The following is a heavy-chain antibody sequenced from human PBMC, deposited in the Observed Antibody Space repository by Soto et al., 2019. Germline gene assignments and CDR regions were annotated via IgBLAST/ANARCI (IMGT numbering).Heavy chain of an antibody. V-gene: IGHV1-3*01. J-gene: IGHJ5*02. CDR3: ARDRGLRHSSSWYPNWFDP. CDR2: INAGNGNT. D-gene: IGHD6-13*01. Sequence: GASVKVSCKASGYTFTSYAMHWVRQAPGQRLEWMGWINAGNGNTKYSQKFQGRVTITRDTSASTAYMELSSLRSEDTAVYYCARDRGLRHSSSWYPNWFDPWGQGTLVTVSS. CDR1: GYTFTSYA.